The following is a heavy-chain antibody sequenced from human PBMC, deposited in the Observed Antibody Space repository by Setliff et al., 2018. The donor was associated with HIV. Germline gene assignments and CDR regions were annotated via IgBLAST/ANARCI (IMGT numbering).Heavy chain of an antibody. Sequence: SETLSLTCTVSGDSMSSYFWSWIRQPAGKGLEWIGRIYPSGDTNYNPSLKSRVTMSLDTSKKHFSLKLKSVTAADTAVYYCALTGHRLLRGYMDVWGKGTTVTVSS. D-gene: IGHD2-15*01. J-gene: IGHJ6*03. CDR1: GDSMSSYF. CDR2: IYPSGDT. CDR3: ALTGHRLLRGYMDV. V-gene: IGHV4-4*07.